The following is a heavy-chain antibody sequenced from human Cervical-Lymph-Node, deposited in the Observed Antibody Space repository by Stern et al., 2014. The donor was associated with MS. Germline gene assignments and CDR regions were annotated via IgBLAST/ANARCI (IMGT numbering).Heavy chain of an antibody. CDR1: GYTFTSYY. J-gene: IGHJ4*02. CDR3: ARDHPPAAGTSTFVDY. Sequence: VQLVESGAEVKKPGASVKVSCKASGYTFTSYYIHWVRQAPGQGLEWMGIINPSGGSTRYAQKFQGRVTMTRDTSTSTVYMELSSLRSEDTAVYYCARDHPPAAGTSTFVDYWGQGTLVTVSS. V-gene: IGHV1-46*01. D-gene: IGHD6-13*01. CDR2: INPSGGST.